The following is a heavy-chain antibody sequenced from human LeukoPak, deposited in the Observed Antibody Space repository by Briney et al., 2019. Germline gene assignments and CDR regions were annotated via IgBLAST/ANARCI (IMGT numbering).Heavy chain of an antibody. Sequence: GGSLRLSCAASGFTFSNDGMHWVRQAPGKGLDWVAFISYDGSNKDFADSVKGRFTISRDNSKNTLYLQMNSLRAEDTAVYYCVNRWYWGQGTLVTVSS. CDR2: ISYDGSNK. CDR3: VNRWY. D-gene: IGHD6-13*01. J-gene: IGHJ4*02. CDR1: GFTFSNDG. V-gene: IGHV3-30*18.